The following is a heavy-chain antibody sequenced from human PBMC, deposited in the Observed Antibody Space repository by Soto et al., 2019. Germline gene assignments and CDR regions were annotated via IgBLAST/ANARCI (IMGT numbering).Heavy chain of an antibody. Sequence: GGSLRLSCAAPGFTFSSYAMHWVRQAPGKGLEWVAVIAYDGRNKYYADSVKGRFTISRDNSKNTLYLQMNSLRIEDTAVYYCARELERVFDYWGQGTLVTVSS. J-gene: IGHJ4*02. D-gene: IGHD1-1*01. V-gene: IGHV3-30*04. CDR3: ARELERVFDY. CDR2: IAYDGRNK. CDR1: GFTFSSYA.